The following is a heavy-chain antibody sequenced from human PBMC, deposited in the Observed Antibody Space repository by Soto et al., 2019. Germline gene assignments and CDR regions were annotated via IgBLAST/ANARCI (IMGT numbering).Heavy chain of an antibody. CDR1: GGTFSSYA. CDR2: IIPIFGTA. CDR3: ARLLGEEPFDY. J-gene: IGHJ4*02. V-gene: IGHV1-69*13. Sequence: SVKVSCTASGGTFSSYAICWVRQAPGQGLEWMGGIIPIFGTANYAQKFQGRVTITADESTSTAYMELSSLRSEDTAVYYCARLLGEEPFDYWGQGTLVTVSS. D-gene: IGHD3-16*01.